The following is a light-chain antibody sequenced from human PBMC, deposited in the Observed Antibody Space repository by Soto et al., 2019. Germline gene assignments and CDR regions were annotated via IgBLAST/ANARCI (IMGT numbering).Light chain of an antibody. V-gene: IGLV2-14*01. J-gene: IGLJ1*01. CDR1: SSDVGCYNY. Sequence: QSVLTQPASVSGSPGQSITISCTGTSSDVGCYNYVSWYQQHPGKAPRLMIYEVNSRPSGVSHRFSGSKSGNTASLTISGLQAEDEADYYCSSYTSSTTPYVFGTGTKVTVL. CDR3: SSYTSSTTPYV. CDR2: EVN.